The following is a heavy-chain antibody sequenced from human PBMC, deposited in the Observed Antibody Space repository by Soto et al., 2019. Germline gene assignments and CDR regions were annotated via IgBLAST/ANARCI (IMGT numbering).Heavy chain of an antibody. D-gene: IGHD6-6*01. V-gene: IGHV3-21*01. CDR2: ISATSEYV. Sequence: EVQLVESGGGLVKPGGSLRLSCAASGFTFSQYSMNWVRQAPGKGLEWVSYISATSEYVFYADSAKGRFTISRDNAKKSLDLRMDSLRAEDTALYYCARTASAGCPGYYGMDVWGQGTTVTVSS. CDR1: GFTFSQYS. J-gene: IGHJ6*02. CDR3: ARTASAGCPGYYGMDV.